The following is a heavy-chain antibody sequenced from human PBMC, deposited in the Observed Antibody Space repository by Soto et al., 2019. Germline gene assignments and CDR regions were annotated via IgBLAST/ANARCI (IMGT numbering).Heavy chain of an antibody. D-gene: IGHD6-25*01. J-gene: IGHJ4*02. CDR3: PKAATSPFDS. V-gene: IGHV5-51*01. CDR1: GYRFSSSW. CDR2: VYPSDSDV. Sequence: EESLKISCQGTGYRFSSSWIGWVRQKPGKGLEWLGNVYPSDSDVRYSPAFECQVTISVDNSINTAYLQLLKLTASATAIPYCPKAATSPFDSWGQVTRVTVSS.